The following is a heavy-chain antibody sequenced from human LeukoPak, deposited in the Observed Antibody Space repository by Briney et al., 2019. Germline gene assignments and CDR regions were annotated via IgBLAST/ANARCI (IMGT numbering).Heavy chain of an antibody. CDR3: ARVPFLSSVEYYMDV. CDR2: INPSGGST. J-gene: IGHJ6*03. Sequence: ASVKVSCKASGYTFTSYYMHWVRQAPGQGLEWMGIINPSGGSTNYAQKFQGRVTITADKSTSTAYMELSSLRSEDTAVYYCARVPFLSSVEYYMDVWGKGTTVTVS. V-gene: IGHV1-46*01. CDR1: GYTFTSYY. D-gene: IGHD3-3*01.